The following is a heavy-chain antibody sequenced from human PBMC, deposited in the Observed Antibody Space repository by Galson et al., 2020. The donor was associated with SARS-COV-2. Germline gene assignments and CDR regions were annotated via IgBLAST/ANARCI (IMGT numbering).Heavy chain of an antibody. J-gene: IGHJ6*02. Sequence: GGSLRLSCEASGFTLSSNYMFWVRQAPGKGLEWVSVIYTGRTTYYSDSVKGRFTISRDNSKNTLYLQMNSLRAEDTAVYYCASDPVTTDDYGMDVWGQGTTVTVSS. CDR1: GFTLSSNY. V-gene: IGHV3-66*02. CDR2: IYTGRTT. D-gene: IGHD3-3*01. CDR3: ASDPVTTDDYGMDV.